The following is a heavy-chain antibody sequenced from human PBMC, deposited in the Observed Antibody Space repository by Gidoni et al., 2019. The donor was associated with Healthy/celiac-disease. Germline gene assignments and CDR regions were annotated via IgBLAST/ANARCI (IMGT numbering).Heavy chain of an antibody. V-gene: IGHV3-23*01. D-gene: IGHD1-20*01. J-gene: IGHJ4*02. CDR3: AKHGIG. CDR1: GFTFRSCA. Sequence: REAAGFTFRSCAMGWVRQAPGKGLDWVSAISGSGGSTYYADSVKSRFTISRDNSKNTLYLQMSSLRAEDTAVYYCAKHGIGWGQGTLVTVSS. CDR2: ISGSGGST.